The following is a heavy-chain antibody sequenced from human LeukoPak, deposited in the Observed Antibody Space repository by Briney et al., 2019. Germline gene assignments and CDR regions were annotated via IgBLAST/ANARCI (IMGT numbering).Heavy chain of an antibody. J-gene: IGHJ3*02. Sequence: GGSLRLSCAASGFTFSTYGMHWVRQAPGKELEWVAFIRYDGSNKYYADSVKGRFTISRDNSKNTLSLQMNSLRAEDTAVYYCAKARSLHTDDAFDIWGQGTMVTVSS. CDR3: AKARSLHTDDAFDI. V-gene: IGHV3-30*02. D-gene: IGHD2-2*02. CDR2: IRYDGSNK. CDR1: GFTFSTYG.